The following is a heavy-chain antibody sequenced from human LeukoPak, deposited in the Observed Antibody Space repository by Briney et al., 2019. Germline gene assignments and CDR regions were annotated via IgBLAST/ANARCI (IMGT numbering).Heavy chain of an antibody. V-gene: IGHV3-30*04. CDR3: GRAGFGELYPYVDS. D-gene: IGHD3-16*01. CDR2: ISYDGGNE. Sequence: GKSLRLSCAASGFAFSRSAMHRVRQAPGKGQEWVALISYDGGNEYYGDSVKGRFTVSRDNSKNTLYLQVSSLRADDTAVYYCGRAGFGELYPYVDSWGQGTLVTVSS. J-gene: IGHJ4*02. CDR1: GFAFSRSA.